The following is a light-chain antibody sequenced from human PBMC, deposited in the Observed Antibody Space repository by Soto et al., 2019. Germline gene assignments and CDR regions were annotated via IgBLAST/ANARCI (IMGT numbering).Light chain of an antibody. J-gene: IGLJ2*01. V-gene: IGLV2-14*01. Sequence: QSVLTQPASVSGSPGQSITLSCTGTSNDIGTYNFVSWYQHHPGKAPKLLIFEVSNRPSGVSDRFSGSKSDNTASLTVSGLQADDEGIYYCSSFTTTSTPVVFGGGTKVTVL. CDR3: SSFTTTSTPVV. CDR1: SNDIGTYNF. CDR2: EVS.